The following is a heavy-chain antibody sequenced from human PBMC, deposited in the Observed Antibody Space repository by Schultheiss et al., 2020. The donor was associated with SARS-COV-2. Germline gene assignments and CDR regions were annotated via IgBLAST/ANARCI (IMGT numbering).Heavy chain of an antibody. CDR3: ARYIAARDYYYMDV. D-gene: IGHD6-13*01. CDR1: GFIFSNYW. V-gene: IGHV3-21*01. J-gene: IGHJ6*03. CDR2: ISTSSSYI. Sequence: GGSLRLSCAASGFIFSNYWMHWVRQAPGKGLVWVLSISTSSSYIYYADSVKGRFTISRDNANNSLYLQMNSLRAEDTAVYYCARYIAARDYYYMDVWGKGTTVTVSS.